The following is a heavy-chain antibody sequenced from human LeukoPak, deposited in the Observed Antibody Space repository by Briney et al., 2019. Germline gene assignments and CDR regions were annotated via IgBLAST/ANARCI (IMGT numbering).Heavy chain of an antibody. Sequence: PGRSLRLPCAASGFTFDDYAMHWVRHAPGKGLEWVSGISWNSGSIGYADSVKGRFTISRDNAKNSLYLQMNSLRAEDTALYYCAKGPIVLMVYAIPGPFDYWGQGTLVTVSS. D-gene: IGHD2-8*01. CDR2: ISWNSGSI. CDR3: AKGPIVLMVYAIPGPFDY. CDR1: GFTFDDYA. J-gene: IGHJ4*02. V-gene: IGHV3-9*01.